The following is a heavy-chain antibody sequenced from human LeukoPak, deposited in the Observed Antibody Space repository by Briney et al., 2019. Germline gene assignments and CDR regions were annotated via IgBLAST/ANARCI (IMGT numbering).Heavy chain of an antibody. CDR3: AKGMVRDLYYFDY. J-gene: IGHJ4*02. CDR1: GFTFSSYA. V-gene: IGHV3-23*01. Sequence: PGGSLRLSCAASGFTFSSYAMSWVRQAPGKGLEWVSAIRGSGGSTYYADSVKGRFTISRDNSKNTLYLQMNSLRAEDTAVYYCAKGMVRDLYYFDYWGQGTLVTVSS. CDR2: IRGSGGST. D-gene: IGHD3-10*01.